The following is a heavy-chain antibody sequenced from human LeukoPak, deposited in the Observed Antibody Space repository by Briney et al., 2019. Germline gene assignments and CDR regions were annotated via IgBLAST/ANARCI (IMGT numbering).Heavy chain of an antibody. Sequence: GASVKVSCKASGYTFTGYYMHRVRQAPGQGLEWMGWINPNSGGTNYAQKFQGRVTMTRDTSISTAYMELSRLRSDDTAVYYCARGPEIRPPQYSSGWYDFDYWGQGTLVTVSS. CDR2: INPNSGGT. CDR3: ARGPEIRPPQYSSGWYDFDY. CDR1: GYTFTGYY. D-gene: IGHD6-19*01. V-gene: IGHV1-2*02. J-gene: IGHJ4*02.